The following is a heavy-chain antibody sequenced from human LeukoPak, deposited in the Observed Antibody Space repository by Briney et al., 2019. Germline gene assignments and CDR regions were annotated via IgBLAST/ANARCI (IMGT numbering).Heavy chain of an antibody. CDR3: ARIGRYVLDY. Sequence: SETLSLTCTVSGGSISSSSYYWGWIRQPPGKGLEWIGSIYYSGSTYYNPPLKSRVTISVDTSKNQFSLKLSSVTAADTAVYYCARIGRYVLDYWGQGTLVTVSS. D-gene: IGHD1-26*01. V-gene: IGHV4-39*01. J-gene: IGHJ4*02. CDR2: IYYSGST. CDR1: GGSISSSSYY.